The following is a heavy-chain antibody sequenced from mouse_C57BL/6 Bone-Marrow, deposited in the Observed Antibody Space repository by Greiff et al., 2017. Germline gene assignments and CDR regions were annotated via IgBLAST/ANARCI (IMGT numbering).Heavy chain of an antibody. CDR3: TNPPSYYSYDFDY. J-gene: IGHJ2*01. V-gene: IGHV1-15*01. CDR2: IDPETCGT. D-gene: IGHD2-10*01. Sequence: QVQLQQSGADLVRPGASVTLSCTASGYTFTNYGMHWVKQTPVHGLEWIGAIDPETCGTAYNQKFKGKAILTADKSSSTNYMELRSLTSEDSAVYDWTNPPSYYSYDFDYWGQGTTLTVSS. CDR1: GYTFTNYG.